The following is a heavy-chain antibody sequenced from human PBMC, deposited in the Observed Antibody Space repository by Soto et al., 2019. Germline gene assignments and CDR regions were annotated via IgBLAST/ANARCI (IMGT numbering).Heavy chain of an antibody. CDR2: ICYSGST. J-gene: IGHJ6*02. D-gene: IGHD2-2*01. CDR3: ARILLVPAASYYYYYGMDV. CDR1: VGSVSSGSYY. V-gene: IGHV4-61*01. Sequence: SETLSLTCTVSVGSVSSGSYYWSWIRQPPGKGLEWIGYICYSGSTNYNPSLKSRVTISVDTSKNQFSLKLSSVTAADTAVYYCARILLVPAASYYYYYGMDVWGQGTTVT.